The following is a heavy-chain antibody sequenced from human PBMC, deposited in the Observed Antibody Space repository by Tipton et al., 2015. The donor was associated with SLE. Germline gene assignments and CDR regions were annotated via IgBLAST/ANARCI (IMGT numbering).Heavy chain of an antibody. CDR1: GDSFISSGFF. V-gene: IGHV4-39*07. CDR3: ARGGFIAYYYYYMDV. CDR2: ISSGGST. D-gene: IGHD3-16*02. Sequence: TLSLTRTFSGDSFISSGFFWGWIRQAPGKELEWIGSISSGGSTSYNPSLNSRLTISLDTSKNQFSLRLTSVTAADTAVYYCARGGFIAYYYYYMDVWGKGTTVTVSS. J-gene: IGHJ6*03.